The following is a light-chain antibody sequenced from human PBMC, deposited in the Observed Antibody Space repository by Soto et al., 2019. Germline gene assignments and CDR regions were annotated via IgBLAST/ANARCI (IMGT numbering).Light chain of an antibody. Sequence: EIVLTQSPGTLSLSPGDKATLSCRASQSVSSNYLAWYQQKPSHGPRLLIYGAFNRATGIPDRFSGSKSGADFTLTISRLEPEDFAVYYCQEYGNARTFGQGAKVEIK. CDR2: GAF. CDR1: QSVSSNY. V-gene: IGKV3-20*01. CDR3: QEYGNART. J-gene: IGKJ1*01.